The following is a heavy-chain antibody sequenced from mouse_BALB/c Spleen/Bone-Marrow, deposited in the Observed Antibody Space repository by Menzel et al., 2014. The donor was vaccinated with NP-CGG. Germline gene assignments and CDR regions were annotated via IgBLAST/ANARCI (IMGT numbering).Heavy chain of an antibody. J-gene: IGHJ4*01. CDR1: GYSFTGYF. Sequence: EVQLQQSGPELVKPGASVKISCKASGYSFTGYFMNWVMRSHGKSLEWIGRINPYNGDTFYNQKFKGKATLTVDKSSSTAHMELRSLASEDSAVYYCARGGLPRAMDYWGQGTSVTVSS. CDR2: INPYNGDT. D-gene: IGHD2-2*01. V-gene: IGHV1-20*02. CDR3: ARGGLPRAMDY.